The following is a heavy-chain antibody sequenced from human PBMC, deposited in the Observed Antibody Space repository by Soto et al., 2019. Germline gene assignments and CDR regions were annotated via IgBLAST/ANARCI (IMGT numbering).Heavy chain of an antibody. J-gene: IGHJ4*02. Sequence: QVQLVQSGAEVKKPGASVKVSCKASGFTFTNYYIHWVRQAPGQGLEWMGLINPSGGVTFYAQKFQGRVTVTRHTSTGTVYMELCNLRSEDTAVYFCARDSGDTTLRQWSRSFHYWCQGTLVTVSS. V-gene: IGHV1-46*01. CDR3: ARDSGDTTLRQWSRSFHY. CDR2: INPSGGVT. CDR1: GFTFTNYY. D-gene: IGHD3-3*01.